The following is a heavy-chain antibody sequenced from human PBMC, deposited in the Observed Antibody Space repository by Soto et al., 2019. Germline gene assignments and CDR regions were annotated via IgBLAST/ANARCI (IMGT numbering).Heavy chain of an antibody. J-gene: IGHJ5*02. CDR1: WFSLSTSGAA. D-gene: IGHD3-3*01. Sequence: QINLIESGPTLVKPTQTLTLTCTFSWFSLSTSGAAVGWVRQPPGRALEWLALIYWDGDKRYNASLGNRLTITKDTSMNQVVLALTNVSPADTATYYCAHRATMTIFGLIIDNGIWFDPWGQGNRVVVSS. V-gene: IGHV2-5*02. CDR2: IYWDGDK. CDR3: AHRATMTIFGLIIDNGIWFDP.